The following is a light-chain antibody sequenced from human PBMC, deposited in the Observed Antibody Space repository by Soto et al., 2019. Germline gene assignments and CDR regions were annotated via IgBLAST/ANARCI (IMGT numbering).Light chain of an antibody. CDR1: SGHSRYA. CDR3: QTWDTAIRV. V-gene: IGLV4-69*01. Sequence: QPVLTQSPSASASLGASVKLTCTVSSGHSRYAIAWHQQQPEKGPRYLMKLDSDGSHNKGDGIPDRFSGSSSGAERYLTISSLQSEDEADYYCQTWDTAIRVFGGGTQLTVL. J-gene: IGLJ2*01. CDR2: LDSDGSH.